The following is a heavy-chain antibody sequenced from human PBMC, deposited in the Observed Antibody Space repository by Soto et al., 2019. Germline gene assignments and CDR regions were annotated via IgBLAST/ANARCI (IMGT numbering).Heavy chain of an antibody. Sequence: QLQLQESGSGLVKPSQTLSLTCAVSGGSISSGGYFWSWIRQPPGKGLEWIGYIYHSGSTSYNPSLKGRVTISVDRSKNQFSLKLSSVTAGATAVYYCARGLGPWGQGTLVTVSS. D-gene: IGHD3-10*01. V-gene: IGHV4-30-2*01. J-gene: IGHJ5*02. CDR3: ARGLGP. CDR1: GGSISSGGYF. CDR2: IYHSGST.